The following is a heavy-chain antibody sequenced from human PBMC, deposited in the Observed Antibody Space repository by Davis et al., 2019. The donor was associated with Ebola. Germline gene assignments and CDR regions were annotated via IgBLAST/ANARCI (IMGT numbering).Heavy chain of an antibody. CDR3: SVSNSVDY. J-gene: IGHJ4*02. V-gene: IGHV3-73*01. D-gene: IGHD4-23*01. CDR1: PLTFSGSA. CDR2: IRSKANSYAT. Sequence: PRGSLTPSCVAPPLTFSGSATHWVRQASGKGLEWVGRIRSKANSYATAYAASVKGRFTISRDDSKNTAYLQMNSLKTEDTAVYYCSVSNSVDYWGQGNLVTVSS.